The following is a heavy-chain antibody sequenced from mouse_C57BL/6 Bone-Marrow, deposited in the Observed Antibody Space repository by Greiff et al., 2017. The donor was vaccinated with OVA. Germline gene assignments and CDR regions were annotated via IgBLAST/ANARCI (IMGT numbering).Heavy chain of an antibody. CDR3: ARVAGRDFDY. CDR2: IHPNSGST. CDR1: GYTFTSYW. V-gene: IGHV1-64*01. J-gene: IGHJ2*01. D-gene: IGHD4-1*01. Sequence: QVQLQQPGAVLVTHGASVKLSCKASGYTFTSYWMHWVKQRPGQGLEWIGMIHPNSGSTNYNEKFKSKATLTVDKSASTAYMQLSSLTSEDSAVYYCARVAGRDFDYWGQGTTLTVSS.